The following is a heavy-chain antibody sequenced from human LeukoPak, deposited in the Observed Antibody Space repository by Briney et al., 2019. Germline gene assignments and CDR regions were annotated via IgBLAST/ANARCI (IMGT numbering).Heavy chain of an antibody. D-gene: IGHD3-3*01. J-gene: IGHJ4*02. V-gene: IGHV1-3*01. CDR2: INAGNGNT. CDR1: GYTFTSYG. CDR3: ARAAYYDFWSGYYFDY. Sequence: GASVKVSCKASGYTFTSYGISWVRQAPGQRLEWMGWINAGNGNTKYSQKFQGRVTITRDTSASTAYMELSSLRSEDTAVYYCARAAYYDFWSGYYFDYWGQGTLVTVSS.